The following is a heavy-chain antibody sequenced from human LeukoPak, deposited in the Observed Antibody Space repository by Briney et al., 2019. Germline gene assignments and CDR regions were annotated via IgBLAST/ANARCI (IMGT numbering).Heavy chain of an antibody. Sequence: ASVTVSCKASGYTFSGYYMHWVRQAPGQGLEWMGWINPNSGATNYAQTLQGRVTMTRDTSISIVYMELSRLRTDDTAVYYCARALRYDDSSGYYAYWGQGTLVTVSS. CDR2: INPNSGAT. V-gene: IGHV1-2*02. J-gene: IGHJ4*02. CDR3: ARALRYDDSSGYYAY. CDR1: GYTFSGYY. D-gene: IGHD3-22*01.